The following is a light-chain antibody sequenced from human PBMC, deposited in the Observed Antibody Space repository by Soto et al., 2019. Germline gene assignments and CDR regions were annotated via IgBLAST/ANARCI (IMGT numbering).Light chain of an antibody. V-gene: IGKV1-5*01. CDR1: QSISSW. Sequence: DIQMTQSPSTLSGSVGDRVTITCRASQSISSWLAWFQQEPGKAPKLLIYDASNLEDWVPSRFSGSGSATDFTLKISRVEAEDVGVYYCMQALQTPWTFGQGTKVDI. CDR2: DAS. CDR3: MQALQTPWT. J-gene: IGKJ1*01.